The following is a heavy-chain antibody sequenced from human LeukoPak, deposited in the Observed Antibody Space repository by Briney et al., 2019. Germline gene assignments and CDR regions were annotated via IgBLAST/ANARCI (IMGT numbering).Heavy chain of an antibody. CDR1: GYTFANYG. Sequence: WASVKVSCTASGYTFANYGISWVRQAPGQGLEWMGWISAHNDNTNYAQKIQGRVTMTTDTSTSTAYMELRSLRSDDTALYYCARDLRLTSAALGYWGQGTLVTVSS. CDR2: ISAHNDNT. J-gene: IGHJ4*02. D-gene: IGHD2-2*01. V-gene: IGHV1-18*01. CDR3: ARDLRLTSAALGY.